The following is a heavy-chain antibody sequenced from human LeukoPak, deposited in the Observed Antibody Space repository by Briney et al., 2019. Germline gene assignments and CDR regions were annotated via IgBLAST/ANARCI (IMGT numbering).Heavy chain of an antibody. CDR2: IYTSGST. Sequence: SETLSLTCTVSGGSISSGSYYWSWIRQPAGKGLEWIGRIYTSGSTNYNPSLKSRVTISVDTSKNQFSLKLSSVTAADTAVYYCARDLRYCSSTSCYGDWFDPWGQGTLVTVSS. J-gene: IGHJ5*02. CDR3: ARDLRYCSSTSCYGDWFDP. CDR1: GGSISSGSYY. V-gene: IGHV4-61*02. D-gene: IGHD2-2*01.